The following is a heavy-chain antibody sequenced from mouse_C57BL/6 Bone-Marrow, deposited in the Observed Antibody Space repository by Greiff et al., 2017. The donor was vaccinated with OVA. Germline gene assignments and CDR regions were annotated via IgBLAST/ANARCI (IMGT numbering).Heavy chain of an antibody. CDR1: GYTFTSYW. Sequence: QVQLQQPGAELVKPGASVKLSCKASGYTFTSYWMHWVKQRPGRGLEWIGRIAPNRGGTKYNEKFKSKATLTVDKPSSTAYMQLSSLTSEDSAVYYCARDGYYMFAYWGQGTLVTVSA. J-gene: IGHJ3*01. CDR3: ARDGYYMFAY. D-gene: IGHD2-3*01. V-gene: IGHV1-72*01. CDR2: IAPNRGGT.